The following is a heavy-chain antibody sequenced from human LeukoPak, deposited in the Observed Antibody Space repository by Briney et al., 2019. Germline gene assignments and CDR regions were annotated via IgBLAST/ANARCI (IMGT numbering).Heavy chain of an antibody. Sequence: ASVKVSCKASGYTFTGYYMHWVRQAPGQGLEWMGWINPNSGGTNYAQRFQGRVTMTRDTSISTAYMELSRLRSDDTAVYYCARRRQAGREQLEYWGQGTLVTVSS. CDR2: INPNSGGT. V-gene: IGHV1-2*02. CDR3: ARRRQAGREQLEY. CDR1: GYTFTGYY. D-gene: IGHD6-13*01. J-gene: IGHJ4*02.